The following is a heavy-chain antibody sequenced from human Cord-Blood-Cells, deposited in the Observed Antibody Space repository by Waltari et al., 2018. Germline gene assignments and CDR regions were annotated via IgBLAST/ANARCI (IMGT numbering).Heavy chain of an antibody. D-gene: IGHD3-10*01. CDR2: INAGNGNT. Sequence: QVQLVQSGAEVKKPGASVKVSCKASGYTFTSYAMHWVRQAPGQRLEGMGWINAGNGNTKYSQKFQGRVTITRDTSASTAYMELSSLRSEDTAVYYCARDQGLGYYGSGSYFPLDAFDIWGQGTMVTVSS. CDR3: ARDQGLGYYGSGSYFPLDAFDI. J-gene: IGHJ3*02. CDR1: GYTFTSYA. V-gene: IGHV1-3*01.